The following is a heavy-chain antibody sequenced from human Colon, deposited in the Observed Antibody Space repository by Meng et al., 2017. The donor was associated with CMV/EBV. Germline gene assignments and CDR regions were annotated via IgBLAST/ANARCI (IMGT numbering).Heavy chain of an antibody. V-gene: IGHV3-23*01. CDR2: INGVGDTT. J-gene: IGHJ4*02. D-gene: IGHD2-21*01. Sequence: GESPKISCAASGFTFNRNSMSWVRQAPGKGLEWVSGINGVGDTTYYADSVKGRFTISRDNSKNTLYLRMIDLRAEDTAMYYCAKDRAYCGSFSCSPNYFDGWGQGNLVTVSS. CDR1: GFTFNRNS. CDR3: AKDRAYCGSFSCSPNYFDG.